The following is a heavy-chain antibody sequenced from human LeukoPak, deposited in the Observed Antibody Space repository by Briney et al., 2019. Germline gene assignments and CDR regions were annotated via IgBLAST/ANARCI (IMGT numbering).Heavy chain of an antibody. Sequence: SETLSLTCTVSGASISSGGYYWSWIRQHPGKGPEWIGYIYYSGSTYYNPSLKSPFTISVDTSKNQISLKLSSVTAADTAVYYWAREGRYSYGPFDYWGQGTLVTVSS. J-gene: IGHJ4*02. CDR3: AREGRYSYGPFDY. CDR1: GASISSGGYY. D-gene: IGHD5-18*01. V-gene: IGHV4-31*01. CDR2: IYYSGST.